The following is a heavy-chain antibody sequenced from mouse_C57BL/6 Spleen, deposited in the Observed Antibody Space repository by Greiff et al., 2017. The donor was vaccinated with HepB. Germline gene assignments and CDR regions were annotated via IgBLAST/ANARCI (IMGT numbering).Heavy chain of an antibody. CDR1: GFNIKDYY. V-gene: IGHV14-2*01. CDR3: ARDPNYYGSSNYAMDY. Sequence: EVKLVESGAELVKPGASVKLSCTASGFNIKDYYMHWVKQRTEQGLEWIGRIDPEDGETKYAPKFQGKATITADTSSNTAYMQLSSLTSEDTAVYYCARDPNYYGSSNYAMDYWGQGTSVTVSS. D-gene: IGHD1-1*01. J-gene: IGHJ4*01. CDR2: IDPEDGET.